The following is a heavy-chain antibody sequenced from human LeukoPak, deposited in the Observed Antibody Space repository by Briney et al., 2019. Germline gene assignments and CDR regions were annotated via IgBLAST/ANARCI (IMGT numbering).Heavy chain of an antibody. CDR1: GGSIRSYY. J-gene: IGHJ3*02. V-gene: IGHV4-59*01. CDR3: AREGDTFDI. CDR2: IYCSGST. Sequence: SETLSLTCTVSGGSIRSYYWSWIRQPPGKGLEWIGYIYCSGSTKYNPSLKSRVTISVDTSKNQFSLKLSSVTAADTAVYYCAREGDTFDIWGQGTMVTVSS.